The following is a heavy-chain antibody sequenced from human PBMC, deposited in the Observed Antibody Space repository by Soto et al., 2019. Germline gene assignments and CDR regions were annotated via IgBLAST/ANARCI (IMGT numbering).Heavy chain of an antibody. D-gene: IGHD5-12*01. Sequence: PETLSLTCAPSGYSISSGFNWGWILQPPENDLEWLGYTFYTGSTYYNPSLKSRLNISMDKSKNLFSLKMTSVTVTDTAVYFCARGAVVDVVAAFRRELDPWGQGLLVTVSS. CDR2: TFYTGST. J-gene: IGHJ5*02. CDR3: ARGAVVDVVAAFRRELDP. V-gene: IGHV4-38-2*01. CDR1: GYSISSGFN.